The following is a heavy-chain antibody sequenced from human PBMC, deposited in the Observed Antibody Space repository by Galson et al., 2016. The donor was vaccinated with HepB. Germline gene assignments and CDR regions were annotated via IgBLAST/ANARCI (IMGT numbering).Heavy chain of an antibody. CDR2: IMPALDKT. D-gene: IGHD1-26*01. CDR3: ATDFRNSGYLHY. CDR1: GGTTRNYP. V-gene: IGHV1-69*13. Sequence: SVKVSCKASGGTTRNYPITWVRQAPGHGLDWMGGIMPALDKTHYAPRFQGRVSLTADEATNTVYMQLTGLRSEDTAVYYCATDFRNSGYLHYWGQGTLITVSS. J-gene: IGHJ4*02.